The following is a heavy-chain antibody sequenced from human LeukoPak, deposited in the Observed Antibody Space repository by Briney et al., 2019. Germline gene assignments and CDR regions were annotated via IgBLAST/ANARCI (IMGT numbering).Heavy chain of an antibody. CDR3: ARGVYYYDSTIDYYCYYGMDV. V-gene: IGHV1-69*04. CDR2: IIPILGIV. CDR1: GGTFSYYA. D-gene: IGHD3-22*01. J-gene: IGHJ6*02. Sequence: SVKVSCKASGGTFSYYAISWVRQAPGQGLEWMGRIIPILGIVNYAQKFQGRVTITADKSTSTAYMELSSLRSEDTAVYYCARGVYYYDSTIDYYCYYGMDVWGQGTTVTVSS.